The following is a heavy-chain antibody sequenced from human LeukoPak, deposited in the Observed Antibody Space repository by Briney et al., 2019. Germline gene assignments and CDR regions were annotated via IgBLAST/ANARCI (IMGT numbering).Heavy chain of an antibody. CDR3: ARHTGGPVVVPAVPMGNWFDP. J-gene: IGHJ5*02. V-gene: IGHV4-61*02. Sequence: SETLSLTCTVSGASISSGSYYWSWIRQPAGKGLEWIGRVYTSGSTNYNPSLKSRVNISLDTPKNQFSLKLSSVTAADTAVYYCARHTGGPVVVPAVPMGNWFDPWGQGTLVTVSS. CDR1: GASISSGSYY. D-gene: IGHD2-2*01. CDR2: VYTSGST.